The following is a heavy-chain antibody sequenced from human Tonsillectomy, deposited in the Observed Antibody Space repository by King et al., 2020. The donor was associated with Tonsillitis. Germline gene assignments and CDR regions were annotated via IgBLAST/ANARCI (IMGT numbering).Heavy chain of an antibody. V-gene: IGHV3-30*04. CDR3: AVRRDCSDSNCYNAFYI. Sequence: VQLVESGGGVVQPGTSLRLSCEVSAFTFRTYVLDWVRQAPGKGLEWVAVISYDGKNKVYAESVKGRLTISRDNSKNTLLMQLNSLRPEDTAVYYCAVRRDCSDSNCYNAFYIWGQGTMVTVSS. CDR2: ISYDGKNK. CDR1: AFTFRTYV. D-gene: IGHD2-2*02. J-gene: IGHJ3*02.